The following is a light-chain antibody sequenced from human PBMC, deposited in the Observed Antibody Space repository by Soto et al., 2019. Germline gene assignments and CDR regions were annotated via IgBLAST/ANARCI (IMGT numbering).Light chain of an antibody. CDR3: QQSYRLPLT. CDR1: QRISTF. J-gene: IGKJ4*02. V-gene: IGKV1-39*01. Sequence: DIQMTQSPSSLSAFVGDSVTITCHASQRISTFLNWYHQKPGKAPKLLIYSASYLQSGVPSNFSGSGSGTDFTLSIVTLQPEDFGTYCCQQSYRLPLTCGGGTKVEI. CDR2: SAS.